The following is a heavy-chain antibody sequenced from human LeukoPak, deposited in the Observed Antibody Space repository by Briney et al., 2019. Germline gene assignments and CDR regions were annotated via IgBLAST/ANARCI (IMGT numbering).Heavy chain of an antibody. CDR2: IYLGESVT. J-gene: IGHJ5*02. V-gene: IGHV5-51*01. D-gene: IGHD5-18*01. Sequence: GESLKISCHGSGYSFTSYCIGWVGQVPGKGLGWMGIIYLGESVTRYSPSFQGQVTISAAKSISTAYLQWSSLKASDTALYYCARRVTANWFDPWGQGTLVTVSS. CDR1: GYSFTSYC. CDR3: ARRVTANWFDP.